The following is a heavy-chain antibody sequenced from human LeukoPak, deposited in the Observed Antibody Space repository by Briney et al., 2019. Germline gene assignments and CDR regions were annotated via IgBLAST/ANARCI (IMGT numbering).Heavy chain of an antibody. CDR2: IIGSGLYI. CDR1: GLIFNSFH. V-gene: IGHV3-21*01. D-gene: IGHD4-23*01. CDR3: ARSSSGGELDL. Sequence: GGSLSHSCGPCGLIFNSFHVHGVREARGGGVEECSSIIGSGLYISYGASERGRSTISRDDATKSVHLQMNSLRAEDTAVYYCARSSSGGELDLWGQGSLVTVSS. J-gene: IGHJ5*02.